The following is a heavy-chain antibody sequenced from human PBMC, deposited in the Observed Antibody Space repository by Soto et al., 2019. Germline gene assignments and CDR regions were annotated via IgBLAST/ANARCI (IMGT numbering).Heavy chain of an antibody. CDR3: ARGGVRGVIITHHYYMDV. V-gene: IGHV1-3*01. J-gene: IGHJ6*03. D-gene: IGHD3-10*01. CDR2: INAGNGNT. CDR1: GYTFTSYA. Sequence: GASVKVSCKASGYTFTSYAMHWVRQAPGQRLEWMGWINAGNGNTKYSQKFQGRVTITRDTSASTAYMELSSLRSEDTAVYYCARGGVRGVIITHHYYMDVWGKGTTVTVSS.